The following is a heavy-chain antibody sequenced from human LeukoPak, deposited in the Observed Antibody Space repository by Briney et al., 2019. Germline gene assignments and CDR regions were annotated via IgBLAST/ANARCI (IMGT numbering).Heavy chain of an antibody. V-gene: IGHV3-11*01. CDR2: INSGGDTI. CDR1: GFSFNDNF. Sequence: GGSLRLSCTASGFSFNDNFMGWLRQAPGKGLEWVSYINSGGDTIHYSGAVKGRFSISRDNSKRLLYLQMSRLRIDDTALYYCARGGSGWTFNHWGQGTLVSVSS. D-gene: IGHD2/OR15-2a*01. J-gene: IGHJ4*02. CDR3: ARGGSGWTFNH.